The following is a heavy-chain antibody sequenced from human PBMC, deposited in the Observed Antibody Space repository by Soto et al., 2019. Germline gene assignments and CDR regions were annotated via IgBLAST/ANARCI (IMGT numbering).Heavy chain of an antibody. CDR2: ISYDGSNK. CDR1: GFTFSSYG. D-gene: IGHD6-19*01. J-gene: IGHJ6*02. V-gene: IGHV3-30*18. CDR3: AKDRRVAVAGKSYGMDV. Sequence: PGGSLRLSCAASGFTFSSYGMHWVRQAPGKGLEWVAVISYDGSNKYYADSVKGRFTISRDNSKNTLYLQMNSLRAEDTAVYYCAKDRRVAVAGKSYGMDVWGQGTTVPVSS.